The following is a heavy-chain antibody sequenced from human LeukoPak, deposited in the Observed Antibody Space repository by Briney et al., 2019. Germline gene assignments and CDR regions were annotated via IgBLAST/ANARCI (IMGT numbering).Heavy chain of an antibody. CDR1: GFTFSNYA. J-gene: IGHJ4*02. D-gene: IGHD6-19*01. V-gene: IGHV3-23*01. CDR3: ARDQTSGWWFDC. CDR2: ISGSGSST. Sequence: GGSLRLSCAASGFTFSNYAMTWVRQAPGKGLEWVSGISGSGSSTYYADSVKGRFTISRDNSNNMLYLQMNSLRVEDTAVYFCARDQTSGWWFDCWGQGTLVTVSS.